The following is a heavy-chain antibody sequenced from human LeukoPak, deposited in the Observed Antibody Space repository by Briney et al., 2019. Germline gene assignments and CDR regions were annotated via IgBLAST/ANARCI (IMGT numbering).Heavy chain of an antibody. CDR3: ARRLCSGGSCSSFDC. Sequence: PGGSLRLSCAASGFSFSNYLMSWVRQAPVKGLEWVSTIRGNGGGTYYADSVKGRFTISRDNSKNTLYLQMNSLRAEDTALYYCARRLCSGGSCSSFDCWGQGTLVTVSS. J-gene: IGHJ4*02. CDR1: GFSFSNYL. V-gene: IGHV3-23*01. CDR2: IRGNGGGT. D-gene: IGHD2-15*01.